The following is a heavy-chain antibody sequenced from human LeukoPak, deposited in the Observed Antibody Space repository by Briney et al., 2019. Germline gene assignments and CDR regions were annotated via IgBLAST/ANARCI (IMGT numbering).Heavy chain of an antibody. J-gene: IGHJ6*03. CDR3: ARDPAYYYYMDV. D-gene: IGHD2-2*01. V-gene: IGHV1-46*01. CDR2: INPSGGTT. Sequence: ASVKVSCKASGYTFTSYYMHWVRQAPGQGLEWMGIINPSGGTTDYAQKFQGRVTMTRDTSTSTAYMDLSRLRSDDTAVYYCARDPAYYYYMDVWGKGTTVTVSS. CDR1: GYTFTSYY.